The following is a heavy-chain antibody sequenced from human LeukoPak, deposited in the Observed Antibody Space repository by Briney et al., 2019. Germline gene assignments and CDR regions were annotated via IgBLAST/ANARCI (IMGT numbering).Heavy chain of an antibody. D-gene: IGHD3-10*02. Sequence: GGSLRLSCAASGFTFSSTWMHWFRQGAGKGLVWVSRITSDGRTTIYADSVKGRFSISRDNAKNTLYLQMNSLRAEDTAVHYCARDRYYVPDYWGQGTLVTVSS. J-gene: IGHJ4*02. CDR3: ARDRYYVPDY. CDR1: GFTFSSTW. V-gene: IGHV3-74*01. CDR2: ITSDGRTT.